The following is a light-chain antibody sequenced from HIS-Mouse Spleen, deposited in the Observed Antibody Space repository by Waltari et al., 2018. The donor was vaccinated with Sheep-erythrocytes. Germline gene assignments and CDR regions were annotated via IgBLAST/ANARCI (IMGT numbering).Light chain of an antibody. CDR1: SSNIGNNY. V-gene: IGLV1-51*01. J-gene: IGLJ3*02. Sequence: QSVLTQPPSVSAAPGQKVTISCSGRSSNIGNNYVSWYQQLPGTAPKLLIYDNNKRPSGIPDRFSGSKSGTSATLGITGLQTGDEADYYCGTWDSSLSGWGFGGGTKLTVL. CDR2: DNN. CDR3: GTWDSSLSGWG.